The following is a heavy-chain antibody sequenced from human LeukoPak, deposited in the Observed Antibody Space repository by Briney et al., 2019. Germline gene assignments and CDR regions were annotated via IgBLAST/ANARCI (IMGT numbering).Heavy chain of an antibody. Sequence: GGSLRLSCPASGFTFSSYAMHWVRQAPGKGLEWVAFIRYDGSNKYYSDSVKGRFTISRDNSKNTLYLQMNSLRAEDTAVYYCARTNYYGSGFDPWGQGTLVTVSS. CDR1: GFTFSSYA. D-gene: IGHD3-10*01. CDR2: IRYDGSNK. CDR3: ARTNYYGSGFDP. V-gene: IGHV3-30*02. J-gene: IGHJ5*02.